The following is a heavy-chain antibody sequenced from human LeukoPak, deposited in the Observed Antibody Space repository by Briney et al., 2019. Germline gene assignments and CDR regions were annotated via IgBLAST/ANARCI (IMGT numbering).Heavy chain of an antibody. CDR3: ARETSAVTTRSYYYYYYMDV. D-gene: IGHD4-11*01. J-gene: IGHJ6*03. V-gene: IGHV4-59*11. CDR1: GGSISSHY. Sequence: SETPSLTCTVSGGSISSHYWSWIRQPPGKGLEWIGYIYYSGSTNYNPSLKSRVTISVDTSKNQFSLKLSSVTAADMAVYYCARETSAVTTRSYYYYYYMDVWGKGTTVTVSS. CDR2: IYYSGST.